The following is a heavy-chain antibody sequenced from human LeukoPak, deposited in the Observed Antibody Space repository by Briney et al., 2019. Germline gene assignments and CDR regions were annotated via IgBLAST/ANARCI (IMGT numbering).Heavy chain of an antibody. J-gene: IGHJ6*03. CDR1: GLTFSSYG. CDR3: AKTGDESYYYYMDV. V-gene: IGHV3-30*02. Sequence: GGSLRLSCAASGLTFSSYGMHWVRQAPGKGLEWVAFIRYDGSNKYYADSVKGRFTISRDNSKNTLYLQMNSLRAEDTAVYYCAKTGDESYYYYMDVWGKGTTVTISS. D-gene: IGHD7-27*01. CDR2: IRYDGSNK.